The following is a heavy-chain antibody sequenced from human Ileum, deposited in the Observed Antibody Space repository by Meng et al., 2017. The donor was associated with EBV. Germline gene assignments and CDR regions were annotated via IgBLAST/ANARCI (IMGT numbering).Heavy chain of an antibody. CDR2: INANNGNT. V-gene: IGHV1-3*01. CDR3: ARVERGVKFDK. Sequence: LLQVGGEVKKPWSSVKAACKASGYTFSNYAIRWVRQAPGQRPEWMGGINANNGNTKYSQKFQGRVTITRDTPASTVYMDVRSLRSEDTAVYFCARVERGVKFDKWGQGTLVTVSS. D-gene: IGHD2-21*01. CDR1: GYTFSNYA. J-gene: IGHJ4*01.